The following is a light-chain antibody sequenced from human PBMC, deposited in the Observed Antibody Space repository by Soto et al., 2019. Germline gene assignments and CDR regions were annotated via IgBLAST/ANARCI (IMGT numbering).Light chain of an antibody. CDR3: SSYTSSSTYV. Sequence: QSALTQPASVSGSPGQSITISCTGTSSDVGGYNYVSWYQQHTGKAPKLMIYEVSNRPSGVSNRFSGSKSCNTASLTISGLQAEDEADYYCSSYTSSSTYVFGTGTKLTVL. V-gene: IGLV2-14*01. J-gene: IGLJ1*01. CDR1: SSDVGGYNY. CDR2: EVS.